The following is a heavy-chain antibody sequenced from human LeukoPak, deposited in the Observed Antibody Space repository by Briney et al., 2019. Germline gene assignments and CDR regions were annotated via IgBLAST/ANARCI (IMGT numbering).Heavy chain of an antibody. Sequence: SETLSLTCTVSGGSVSSGSYYWSWIRQPPGKGLEWIGYIYYSGSTNYNPSIDSRVTISVDTSKNQFSLKLSSVTAADTAVYYCASAYGDQNYWGQGTLVTVSS. CDR3: ASAYGDQNY. CDR1: GGSVSSGSYY. D-gene: IGHD4-17*01. CDR2: IYYSGST. V-gene: IGHV4-61*01. J-gene: IGHJ4*02.